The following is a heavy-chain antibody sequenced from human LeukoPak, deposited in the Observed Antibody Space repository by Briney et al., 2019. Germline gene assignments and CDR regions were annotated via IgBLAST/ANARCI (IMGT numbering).Heavy chain of an antibody. V-gene: IGHV3-15*07. Sequence: GGSLRLSCAASGFTFSSYSMNWVRQAPGKGLEWVGRIKSKTDGGTTDYAAPVKGRFTISRDDSKNTLYLQMNSLKTEDTAVYYCTTRTRFGEYGMDVWGQGTTVTVSS. CDR3: TTRTRFGEYGMDV. J-gene: IGHJ6*02. CDR1: GFTFSSYS. CDR2: IKSKTDGGTT. D-gene: IGHD3-10*01.